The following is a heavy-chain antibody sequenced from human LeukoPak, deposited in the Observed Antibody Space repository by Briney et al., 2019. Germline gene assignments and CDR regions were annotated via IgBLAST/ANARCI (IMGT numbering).Heavy chain of an antibody. J-gene: IGHJ4*02. CDR1: GFTFSSYA. CDR2: ISGSGDNT. D-gene: IGHD3-3*01. CDR3: AKIPEVAIFGVPNFDY. Sequence: PGGSLRLSCAASGFTFSSYAMNWVRQAPGKGLEWVSIISGSGDNTYYPDSVKGRFTISRHNSKNTLYLQMNSLTADDTAVYYCAKIPEVAIFGVPNFDYWGQGTLVTVSS. V-gene: IGHV3-23*01.